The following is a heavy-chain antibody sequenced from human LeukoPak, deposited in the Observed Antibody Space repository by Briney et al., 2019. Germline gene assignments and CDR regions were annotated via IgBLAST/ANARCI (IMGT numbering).Heavy chain of an antibody. J-gene: IGHJ6*03. CDR1: GYSISSGYY. CDR2: IYHSGST. V-gene: IGHV4-38-2*01. CDR3: ARHREDTAMVSYYYYYYMDV. Sequence: SETLSLTCAVSGYSISSGYYWGWIRQPPGKGLEWIGSIYHSGSTYYNPSLKSRVTISVDTSKNQFSLKLSSVTAADTAVYYCARHREDTAMVSYYYYYYMDVWGKGSTVTVSS. D-gene: IGHD5-18*01.